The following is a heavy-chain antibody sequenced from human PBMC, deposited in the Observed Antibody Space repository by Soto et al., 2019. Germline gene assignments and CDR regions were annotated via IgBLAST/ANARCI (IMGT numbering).Heavy chain of an antibody. V-gene: IGHV1-18*01. CDR2: ISPYSGKT. J-gene: IGHJ4*02. CDR3: AREGLLLLPDY. D-gene: IGHD3-22*01. Sequence: QIQLVQSGTEVRKPGASAKVSCKASGYTFTNNDVCWVRQTPGQGLEWMGWISPYSGKTNYARKFPGRVTMTTDTSTSTAYMEVRSLTSDDTAVYYCAREGLLLLPDYWGQGTLVTVSS. CDR1: GYTFTNND.